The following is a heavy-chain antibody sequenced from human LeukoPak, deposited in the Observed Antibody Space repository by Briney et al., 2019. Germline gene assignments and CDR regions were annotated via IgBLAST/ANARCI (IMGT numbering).Heavy chain of an antibody. D-gene: IGHD7-27*01. V-gene: IGHV3-7*01. CDR3: ASATGDKVGYFDS. CDR2: IRYDGSET. J-gene: IGHJ4*02. CDR1: GFNFGGYW. Sequence: GGSLTLSCAASGFNFGGYWMSWVRHAPGKGLERVANIRYDGSETFYGDSVKGRFTVSRDNAKNSLYLQMNSLRAEDTGVYYCASATGDKVGYFDSWGQGPQDTVSS.